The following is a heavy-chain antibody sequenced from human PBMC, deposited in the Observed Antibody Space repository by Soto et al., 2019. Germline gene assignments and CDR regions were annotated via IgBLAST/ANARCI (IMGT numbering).Heavy chain of an antibody. D-gene: IGHD3-9*01. V-gene: IGHV3-30-3*01. CDR1: GFTFSSYA. J-gene: IGHJ5*02. CDR3: ARDRTYYDILTGYLGTNWFDP. CDR2: ISYDGSNK. Sequence: PGGSLRLSCAASGFTFSSYAMHWVRQAPGKGLEWVAVISYDGSNKYYADSVKSRFTISRDNSKNTLYLQMNSLRAEDTAVYYCARDRTYYDILTGYLGTNWFDPWGQGTLLTVSS.